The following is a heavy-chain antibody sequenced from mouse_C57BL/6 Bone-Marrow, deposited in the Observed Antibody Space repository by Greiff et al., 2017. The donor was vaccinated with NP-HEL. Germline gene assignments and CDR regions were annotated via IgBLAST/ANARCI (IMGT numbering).Heavy chain of an antibody. D-gene: IGHD4-1*01. CDR3: TELGETHYFDY. CDR1: GFTFSNYW. J-gene: IGHJ2*01. Sequence: EVKLVESGGGLVQPGGSMKLSCVASGFTFSNYWMNWVRQSPEKGLEWVAQIRLKSDNYATHYAESVKGRFTISRDDSKSSVYLQMNNLRAEDTGIYYCTELGETHYFDYWGQGTTLTVSS. CDR2: IRLKSDNYAT. V-gene: IGHV6-3*01.